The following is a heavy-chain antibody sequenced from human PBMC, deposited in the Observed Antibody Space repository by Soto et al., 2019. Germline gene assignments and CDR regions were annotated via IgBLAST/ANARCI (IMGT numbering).Heavy chain of an antibody. CDR3: ARDDFYSSSPSMDV. D-gene: IGHD6-6*01. J-gene: IGHJ6*03. CDR2: IWYDGSNK. Sequence: GGSLRLSCAASGFTFSSYGMHWVRQAPGKGLEWVAVIWYDGSNKYYADSVKGRFTISRDNSKNTLYLQMNSLRAEDTAVYYCARDDFYSSSPSMDVWGKGTTVTVSS. CDR1: GFTFSSYG. V-gene: IGHV3-33*01.